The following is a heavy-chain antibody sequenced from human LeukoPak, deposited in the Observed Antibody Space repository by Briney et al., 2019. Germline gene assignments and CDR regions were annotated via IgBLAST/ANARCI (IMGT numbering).Heavy chain of an antibody. CDR3: ARVPNSGYDPFDY. Sequence: ASVKVSCKASGYTFTGYYMHGVRQAPGQGLEWMGWINPNSCGTNYAQKFQGRVTMTRDTYISTAYMELSRLRSDDTVVYYCARVPNSGYDPFDYWGQGTLVSVSS. V-gene: IGHV1-2*02. J-gene: IGHJ4*02. CDR2: INPNSCGT. CDR1: GYTFTGYY. D-gene: IGHD5-12*01.